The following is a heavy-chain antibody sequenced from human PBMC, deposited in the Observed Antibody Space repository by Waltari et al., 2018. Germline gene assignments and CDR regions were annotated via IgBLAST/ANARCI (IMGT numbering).Heavy chain of an antibody. CDR1: GFSLSTSGVG. CDR3: ARTPRGWGAAAGTDYFDY. D-gene: IGHD6-13*01. CDR2: IYWNDDK. J-gene: IGHJ4*02. Sequence: QITLKESGPTLVKPTQTLTLTCTFSGFSLSTSGVGVGWIRQPPGKALEWLALIYWNDDKRYSPSLKSRLTITKDTSKNQVVLTMTNMDPVDTATYYCARTPRGWGAAAGTDYFDYWGQGTLVTVSS. V-gene: IGHV2-5*01.